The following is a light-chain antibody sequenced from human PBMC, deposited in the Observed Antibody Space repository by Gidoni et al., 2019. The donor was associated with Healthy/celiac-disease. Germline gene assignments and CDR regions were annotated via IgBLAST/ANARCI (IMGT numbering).Light chain of an antibody. J-gene: IGKJ1*01. CDR1: QSISSY. CDR2: AAS. CDR3: QQSYNTPPWT. V-gene: IGKV1-39*01. Sequence: IQMTQSPSSLSASVGARVTITCRASQSISSYLNWYQQKPGKAPTLLIYAASSLQSGVPSRFSGSGSGTDFTLTISSLQPEDFATYYCQQSYNTPPWTFGQGTKVEIK.